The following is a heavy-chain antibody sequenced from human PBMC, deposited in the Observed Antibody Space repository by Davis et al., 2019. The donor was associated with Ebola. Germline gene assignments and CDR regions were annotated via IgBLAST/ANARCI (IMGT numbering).Heavy chain of an antibody. V-gene: IGHV1-8*01. CDR1: GYTFSSYD. CDR3: ARKRGTTVTTDNWFDP. D-gene: IGHD4-17*01. Sequence: AASVKVSCKTSGYTFSSYDISWVRQAPGQGLEWMGWMNPNSGNTGYAQKFQGRVTMTRNTSISTAYMELSSLRSEDTAVYYCARKRGTTVTTDNWFDPWGQGTLVTVSS. CDR2: MNPNSGNT. J-gene: IGHJ5*02.